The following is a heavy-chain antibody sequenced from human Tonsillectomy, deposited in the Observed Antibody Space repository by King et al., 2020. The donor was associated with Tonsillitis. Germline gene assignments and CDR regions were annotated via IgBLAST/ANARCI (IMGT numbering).Heavy chain of an antibody. D-gene: IGHD2-8*01. CDR2: ISVYNTNT. CDR1: GYTFTSYG. Sequence: QLVQSGAEVKKPGASVKVSCKASGYTFTSYGISWVRQAPGQGLEWMGWISVYNTNTHYAQKLQGRVTMTTDTSTSAAYMDLRSLRSDDTSVYYCARYKFRGLVPRPIDYWGQGTLVTVSS. V-gene: IGHV1-18*01. J-gene: IGHJ4*02. CDR3: ARYKFRGLVPRPIDY.